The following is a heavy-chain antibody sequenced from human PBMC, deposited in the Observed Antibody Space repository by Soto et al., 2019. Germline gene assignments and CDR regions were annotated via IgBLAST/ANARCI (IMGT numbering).Heavy chain of an antibody. J-gene: IGHJ4*02. CDR3: ATAPRYFDWLL. Sequence: ASVKVSCRASGYTFTSYGISWVRQAPGQGLEWMGWISAYNGNTNYAQKLQGRVTMTTDTSTSTAYMELRSLRSDDTAVYYCATAPRYFDWLLWGQGTLVTVSS. V-gene: IGHV1-18*01. D-gene: IGHD3-9*01. CDR2: ISAYNGNT. CDR1: GYTFTSYG.